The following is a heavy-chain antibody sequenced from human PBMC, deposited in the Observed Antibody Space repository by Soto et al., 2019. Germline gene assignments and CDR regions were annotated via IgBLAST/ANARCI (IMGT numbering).Heavy chain of an antibody. CDR2: INSDGSST. J-gene: IGHJ6*03. Sequence: GGSLRLSCAASGFTFSSYWMHWVRQAPGKGLVWVSRINSDGSSTSYADSVKGRFTISRDNAKNTLYLQMNSLRAEDTAVYYCASLDWIQLWFGPQPGGDYYMDVWGKGTTVTVSS. V-gene: IGHV3-74*01. CDR3: ASLDWIQLWFGPQPGGDYYMDV. CDR1: GFTFSSYW. D-gene: IGHD5-18*01.